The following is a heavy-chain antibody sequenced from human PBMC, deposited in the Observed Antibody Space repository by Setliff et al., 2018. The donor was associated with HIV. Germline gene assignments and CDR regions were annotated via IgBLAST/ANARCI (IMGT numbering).Heavy chain of an antibody. V-gene: IGHV4-34*01. Sequence: SETLSLTCAVYGGSFSDYYWTWIRQSPGKGLEWIGEINHRGSTNYNPSLKSRVTVSVDTSKNQFSLKLGSVTAADTAVYYCARESPSSSWFYFDFWGQGTLVTAPQ. CDR2: INHRGST. CDR3: ARESPSSSWFYFDF. J-gene: IGHJ4*02. D-gene: IGHD6-13*01. CDR1: GGSFSDYY.